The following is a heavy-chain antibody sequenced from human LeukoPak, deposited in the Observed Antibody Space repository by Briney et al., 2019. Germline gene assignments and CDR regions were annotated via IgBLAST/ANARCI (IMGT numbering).Heavy chain of an antibody. J-gene: IGHJ2*01. Sequence: GGSLRLSCAASGFTFSSYWMSWVRQAPGKGLEWVAHIKEDGSEKYYVDSVRGRFTFSRDNAKNSLYLQMNSLRAEDTAVYYCARVHWYFDFWGRGTLVTVSS. V-gene: IGHV3-7*04. CDR3: ARVHWYFDF. CDR1: GFTFSSYW. CDR2: IKEDGSEK.